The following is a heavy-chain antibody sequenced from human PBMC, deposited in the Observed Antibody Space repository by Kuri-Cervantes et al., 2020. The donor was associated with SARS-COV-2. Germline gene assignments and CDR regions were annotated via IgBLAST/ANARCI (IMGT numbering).Heavy chain of an antibody. CDR3: ARGAANYYYMDV. J-gene: IGHJ6*03. D-gene: IGHD3-16*01. CDR1: GFTFSNYV. V-gene: IGHV3-33*08. Sequence: GESLKISCVASGFTFSNYVIHWVRQAPGKGLVWVAVIWYDGENEYYAGSVKGRFTISRDNSKNTVSLHMNSLRAEDTAMYYCARGAANYYYMDVWGKGTTVTVSS. CDR2: IWYDGENE.